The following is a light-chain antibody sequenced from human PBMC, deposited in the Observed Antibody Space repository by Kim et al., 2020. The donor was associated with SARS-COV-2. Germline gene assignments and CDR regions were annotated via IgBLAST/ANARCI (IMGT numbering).Light chain of an antibody. Sequence: VSPGQTATITCSGDRLEDKYVCWYQQRSGQSPLLVIYEDTKRPSGIPERFSGSNSGNTATLTISGTQPMDEADYYCQVWDTSTGVFGTGTKVTVL. CDR2: EDT. CDR1: RLEDKY. V-gene: IGLV3-1*01. CDR3: QVWDTSTGV. J-gene: IGLJ1*01.